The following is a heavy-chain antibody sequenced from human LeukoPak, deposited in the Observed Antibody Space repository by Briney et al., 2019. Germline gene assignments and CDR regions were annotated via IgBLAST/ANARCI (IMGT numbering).Heavy chain of an antibody. V-gene: IGHV3-7*01. D-gene: IGHD2-8*02. CDR1: EFRFGSYA. CDR2: IHQDGVDK. J-gene: IGHJ3*01. Sequence: GGSLRLSCAASEFRFGSYAMSWARQAPRKGPEWVANIHQDGVDKDYVDSVAGRFTISRDNAKNSVYLEMNNLRVEDTAVYYCARDSTGWQANAYDVWGQGTMVTVSS. CDR3: ARDSTGWQANAYDV.